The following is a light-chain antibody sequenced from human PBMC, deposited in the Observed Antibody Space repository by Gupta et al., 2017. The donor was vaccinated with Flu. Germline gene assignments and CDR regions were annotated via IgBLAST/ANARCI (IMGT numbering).Light chain of an antibody. CDR2: ENN. J-gene: IGLJ3*02. Sequence: KVIISCSGSTSNIGNNYLSWYQQYPETAPKLLIYENNKRPSGVPDRFSGSKSGTSGTLDVTGLQTGDEADYYCGTWDNSRSAVAFGGGTKLTVL. CDR1: TSNIGNNY. V-gene: IGLV1-51*02. CDR3: GTWDNSRSAVA.